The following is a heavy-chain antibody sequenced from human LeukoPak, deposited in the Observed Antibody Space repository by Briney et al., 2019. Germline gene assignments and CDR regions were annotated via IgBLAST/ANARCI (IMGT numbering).Heavy chain of an antibody. V-gene: IGHV7-4-1*02. CDR1: GYTFTSYA. CDR3: ARSPVSITTLPSDY. J-gene: IGHJ4*02. CDR2: INTNTGNS. D-gene: IGHD2-2*01. Sequence: ASVKVSCKASGYTFTSYAMNWVRQAPGQGLEWMGWINTNTGNSTYAQGFTGRFVFSLDTSVSTAYLQISSLKAEDTAVYYCARSPVSITTLPSDYWGQGTLVTVSS.